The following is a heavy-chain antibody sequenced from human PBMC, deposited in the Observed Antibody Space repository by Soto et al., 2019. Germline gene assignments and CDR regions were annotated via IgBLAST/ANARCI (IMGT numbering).Heavy chain of an antibody. J-gene: IGHJ1*01. CDR1: GGTFSSYT. D-gene: IGHD3-10*01. V-gene: IGHV1-69*08. CDR2: IIPILGIA. Sequence: QVQLVQSGAEVKKPGSSVKVSCKASGGTFSSYTISWVRQAPEQGLEWMGRIIPILGIANYAQKFQGRVTITADKSTSTAYMELSSLRSEDTAVYYCARDAPLLVLFQHWGQGTLVTVSS. CDR3: ARDAPLLVLFQH.